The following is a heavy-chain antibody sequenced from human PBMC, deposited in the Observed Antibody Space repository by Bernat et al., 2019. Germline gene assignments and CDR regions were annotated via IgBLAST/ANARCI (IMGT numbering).Heavy chain of an antibody. Sequence: EVQLVESGGGLVQPGGFLRLSCAASGFTVSSNYMSWVRQAPGKGLEWVPVIYSGGSTYYADSVKGRFTISRDNSKNTLYLQMNSLRAEDTAVYYCARDAAPRGYYDSSGYPVPAEYFQHWGQGTLVTVSS. CDR1: GFTVSSNY. V-gene: IGHV3-66*01. CDR2: IYSGGST. CDR3: ARDAAPRGYYDSSGYPVPAEYFQH. J-gene: IGHJ1*01. D-gene: IGHD3-22*01.